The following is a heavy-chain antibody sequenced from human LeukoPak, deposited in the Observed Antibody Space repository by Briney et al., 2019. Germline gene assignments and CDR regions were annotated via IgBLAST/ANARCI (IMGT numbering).Heavy chain of an antibody. CDR1: GYTFTGYY. CDR3: ARALLGTMVRGVPLMYDY. CDR2: INPNSGGT. J-gene: IGHJ4*02. D-gene: IGHD3-10*01. V-gene: IGHV1-2*02. Sequence: ASVKVSCKASGYTFTGYYMHWVRQAPGQGLEWMGWINPNSGGTNYAQKFQGRVTMTRDTSISTAYMELSRLRSDDTAVYYCARALLGTMVRGVPLMYDYWGQGTLVTVSS.